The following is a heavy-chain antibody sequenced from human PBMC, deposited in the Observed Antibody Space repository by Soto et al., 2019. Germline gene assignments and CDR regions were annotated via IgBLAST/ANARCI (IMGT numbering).Heavy chain of an antibody. Sequence: EVQLVESGGDLVQPGGSLRLSCAASGFTFSSYWIHWVRQAPGKGLVWVSRINSDGSTTNYADSAKGRFTISRDNAKNTLYLQMNSLRAEDTAVYYCARVVAGYYAMDVWGQGTTVTVSS. D-gene: IGHD2-15*01. J-gene: IGHJ6*02. CDR1: GFTFSSYW. V-gene: IGHV3-74*01. CDR3: ARVVAGYYAMDV. CDR2: INSDGSTT.